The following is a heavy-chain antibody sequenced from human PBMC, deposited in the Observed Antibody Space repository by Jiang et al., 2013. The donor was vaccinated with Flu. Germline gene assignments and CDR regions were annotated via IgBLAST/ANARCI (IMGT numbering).Heavy chain of an antibody. CDR3: ARGAGGYYYVDY. Sequence: VSRIKGDGSTTSYADSVKGRFTISRDNAKNTLYLQMNSLTAEDTAVYYCARGAGGYYYVDYWGQATLVTVSS. D-gene: IGHD2-21*01. J-gene: IGHJ4*02. V-gene: IGHV3-74*01. CDR2: IKGDGSTT.